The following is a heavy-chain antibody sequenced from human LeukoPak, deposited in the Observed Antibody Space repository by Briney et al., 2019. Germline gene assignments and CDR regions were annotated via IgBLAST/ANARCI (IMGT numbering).Heavy chain of an antibody. D-gene: IGHD2-2*02. J-gene: IGHJ3*02. CDR2: IYHSGST. V-gene: IGHV4-30-2*01. CDR1: GGSISSGGYY. CDR3: ARANTEGACSSTSCYTGGRHAFDI. Sequence: PSETLSLTCTVSGGSISSGGYYWSWIRQPPGKGLEWIGYIYHSGSTYYNPSLKSRVTISVDRSKNQFSLKLSSVTAADTAVYYCARANTEGACSSTSCYTGGRHAFDIWGQGTMVTVSS.